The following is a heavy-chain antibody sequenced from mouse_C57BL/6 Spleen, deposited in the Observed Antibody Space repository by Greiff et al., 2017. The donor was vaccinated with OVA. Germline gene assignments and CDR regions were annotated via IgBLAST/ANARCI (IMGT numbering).Heavy chain of an antibody. CDR1: GYAFTNYL. J-gene: IGHJ2*01. CDR3: ARSPIYYDYPYYFDY. CDR2: INPGSGGT. V-gene: IGHV1-54*01. D-gene: IGHD2-4*01. Sequence: VQLQQSGAELVRPGTSVKVSCKASGYAFTNYLIEWVKQRPGPGLEWIGVINPGSGGTTYNEKFKGKATLTADKSSSTAYMQLSSLTSEDSAVYFCARSPIYYDYPYYFDYWGQGTTLTVSS.